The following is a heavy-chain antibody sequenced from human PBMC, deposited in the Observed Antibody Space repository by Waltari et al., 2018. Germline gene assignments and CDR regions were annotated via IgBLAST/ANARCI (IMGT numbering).Heavy chain of an antibody. CDR2: ISSSSSTI. J-gene: IGHJ6*01. V-gene: IGHV3-48*01. D-gene: IGHD2-15*01. CDR3: ARVPRGPIVVVVAATPYGMDV. Sequence: EVQLVESGGGLVQPGGSLRLSCAASGFTFSSYSMNWVRQAPGKGLEWVSYISSSSSTIYYEDSVKGRFTISRDNAKNSLYLQMNSLRAEDTAVYYCARVPRGPIVVVVAATPYGMDVW. CDR1: GFTFSSYS.